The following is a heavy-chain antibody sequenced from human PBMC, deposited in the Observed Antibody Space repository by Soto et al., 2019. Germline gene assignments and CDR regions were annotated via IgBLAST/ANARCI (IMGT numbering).Heavy chain of an antibody. V-gene: IGHV5-51*01. CDR1: GFDFSNHW. CDR3: ARLQAAAGDNDLTFDY. Sequence: GESLKISCKGSGFDFSNHWIGWVRQMPGKGLEWMMIIDPGDSDTRYSPSFQGRVTVSGDKSISTAYLQWSSLKASDTAMYYCARLQAAAGDNDLTFDYWGQGTLVTVSS. CDR2: IDPGDSDT. J-gene: IGHJ4*02. D-gene: IGHD6-13*01.